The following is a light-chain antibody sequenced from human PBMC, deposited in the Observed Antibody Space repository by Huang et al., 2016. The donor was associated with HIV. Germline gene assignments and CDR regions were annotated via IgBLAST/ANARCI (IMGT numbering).Light chain of an antibody. Sequence: ETVLTQSPATLSLSPGERANLSCRASQSVNSYLAWYQQKPDQTPSLLIYYASNRATGIPARFSGSGSGTDFTLTISSLEPEDFAVYYYQQRKYWPPITFGQGTRLEIK. CDR1: QSVNSY. CDR2: YAS. J-gene: IGKJ5*01. V-gene: IGKV3-11*01. CDR3: QQRKYWPPIT.